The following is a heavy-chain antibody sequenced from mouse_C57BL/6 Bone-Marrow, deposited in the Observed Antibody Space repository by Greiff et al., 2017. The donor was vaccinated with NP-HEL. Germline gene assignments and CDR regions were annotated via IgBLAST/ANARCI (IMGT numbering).Heavy chain of an antibody. J-gene: IGHJ1*03. V-gene: IGHV1-5*01. D-gene: IGHD1-1*01. Sequence: VQLQQSGTVLARPGASVKMSCKTSGYTFTSYWMHWVKQRPGQGLEWIGAIYPGNSDTSYNQKFKGKAKLTAVTSASTAYMELSSLTNEDSAVYYCTGPHYYDSRSYWYFDVWGTGTTVTVSS. CDR3: TGPHYYDSRSYWYFDV. CDR1: GYTFTSYW. CDR2: IYPGNSDT.